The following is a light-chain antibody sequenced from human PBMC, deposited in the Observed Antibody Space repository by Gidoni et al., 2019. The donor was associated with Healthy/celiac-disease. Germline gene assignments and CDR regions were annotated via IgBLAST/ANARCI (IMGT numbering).Light chain of an antibody. Sequence: DIQMTQSPSSLSASVGDRVTITCRASQGMSNYLAWYQQKPEKVPKLLIYAASTLQSGVPARFSGSGSGTDFTLNISSLQPEDVATYYCQKYNSAPWTFGQGTKVEIK. CDR2: AAS. CDR3: QKYNSAPWT. J-gene: IGKJ1*01. V-gene: IGKV1-27*01. CDR1: QGMSNY.